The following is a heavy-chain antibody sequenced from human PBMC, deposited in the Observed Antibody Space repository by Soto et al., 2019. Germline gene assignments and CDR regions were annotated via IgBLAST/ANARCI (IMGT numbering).Heavy chain of an antibody. CDR1: GYTFTSYA. V-gene: IGHV1-3*01. Sequence: ASVKVSCKASGYTFTSYAMHWVRQAPGQRLEWMGWINAGNGNTKYSQKFQGRVTITRDTSASTAYMELSSLRSEDTAVYYCACPQRGSSDGGNSGFIYWGQGTLVTVSS. CDR3: ACPQRGSSDGGNSGFIY. J-gene: IGHJ4*02. D-gene: IGHD2-21*02. CDR2: INAGNGNT.